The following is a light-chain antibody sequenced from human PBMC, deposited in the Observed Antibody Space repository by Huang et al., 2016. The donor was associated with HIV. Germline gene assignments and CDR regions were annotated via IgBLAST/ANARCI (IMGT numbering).Light chain of an antibody. J-gene: IGKJ1*01. CDR3: QQGYTTSWT. CDR1: QSITTY. CDR2: ATD. V-gene: IGKV1-39*01. Sequence: DIQMTQSPSSLSASVGDRVTITCRASQSITTYLNWYQQKPGKAPTLLIYATDSWQSGVPSRFSGRGSGTEVTLTISSLQPDDFATYYCQQGYTTSWTFGPGTKVE.